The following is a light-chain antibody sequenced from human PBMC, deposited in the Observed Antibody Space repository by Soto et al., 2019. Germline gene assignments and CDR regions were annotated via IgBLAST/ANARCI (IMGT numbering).Light chain of an antibody. CDR1: QSVSNNY. V-gene: IGKV3-20*01. Sequence: EIVLTQSPRTLSLSSGERATLSCRASQSVSNNYLAWYQKQPCQAPTRLIYGASSRATGIPDRFSGGGSGTDFTLTISRLEPQDFAVYYCEQYSTSPTCGEGTRLEIK. J-gene: IGKJ5*01. CDR2: GAS. CDR3: EQYSTSPT.